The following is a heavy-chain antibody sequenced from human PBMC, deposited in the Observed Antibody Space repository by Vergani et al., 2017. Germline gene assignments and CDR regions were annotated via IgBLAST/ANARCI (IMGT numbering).Heavy chain of an antibody. Sequence: QVQLVQSGSEVKKPGASMKVSCKASGYIFTDYYIHWVRQAPGQGPEWMGWIDTKSGDTSYAQQFQGRVTMTRVPSLRAVYMDLGRLTSDDSAVYYCVRRTDGCRGAVCYSAPVYMDVWGNGTTVTVSS. CDR3: VRRTDGCRGAVCYSAPVYMDV. D-gene: IGHD2-21*01. J-gene: IGHJ6*03. CDR2: IDTKSGDT. CDR1: GYIFTDYY. V-gene: IGHV1-2*02.